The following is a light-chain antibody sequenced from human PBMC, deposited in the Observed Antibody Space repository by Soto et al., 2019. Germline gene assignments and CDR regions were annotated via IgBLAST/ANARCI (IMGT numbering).Light chain of an antibody. Sequence: EVVLTQSPGTLSLSPGERATLSCRASQTISSSNLVWYQQIPGQAPRPLIFGASIRVTGLPDRFSGSGSGTDFTLIISRLEPEDFAVYYCQHYGPSHPALTFGGGTRVEI. CDR2: GAS. V-gene: IGKV3-20*01. CDR3: QHYGPSHPALT. J-gene: IGKJ4*01. CDR1: QTISSSN.